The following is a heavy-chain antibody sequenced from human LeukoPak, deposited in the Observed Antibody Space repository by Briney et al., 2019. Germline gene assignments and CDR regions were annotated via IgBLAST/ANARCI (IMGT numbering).Heavy chain of an antibody. D-gene: IGHD3-22*01. CDR3: AKDYDGDGFPFELDY. Sequence: HAASVKVSCKASGYSFTDYYMHWVRQAPGQGLEWMGWINPNSGGTNYAQKFQGRVTMTRDTSIRTVYMEMRRLRSDDTAVYYCAKDYDGDGFPFELDYWGQGTLVTVSS. CDR2: INPNSGGT. V-gene: IGHV1-2*02. CDR1: GYSFTDYY. J-gene: IGHJ4*02.